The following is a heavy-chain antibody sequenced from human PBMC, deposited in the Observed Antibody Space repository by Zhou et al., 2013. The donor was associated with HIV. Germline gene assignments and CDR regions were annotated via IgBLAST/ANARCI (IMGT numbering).Heavy chain of an antibody. Sequence: QGQLVQSGTEVKNPGASVKVSCKASGYSLSPYYMHWVRQATGQGLEWMGWMNPNSGNTGYARKFQGRLTMTTNTSISTAFMELRSLRSEDTAIYFCARGFIAAAGTPPIHFDYWGPGTVVTVSA. CDR1: GYSLSPYY. J-gene: IGHJ4*02. CDR2: MNPNSGNT. CDR3: ARGFIAAAGTPPIHFDY. D-gene: IGHD6-13*01. V-gene: IGHV1-8*02.